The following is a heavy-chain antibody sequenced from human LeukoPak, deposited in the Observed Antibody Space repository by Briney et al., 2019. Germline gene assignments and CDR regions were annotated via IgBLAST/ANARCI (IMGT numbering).Heavy chain of an antibody. D-gene: IGHD1-26*01. J-gene: IGHJ4*02. CDR2: INSSRYI. CDR3: ARESGSPHYAEHY. V-gene: IGHV3-21*01. Sequence: GGSVRLSCAASGFTFSIYSIKWLRQAPGEGVEWVLSINSSRYIYYANSVKGRFTISRDNAKNSLYMQMKSLRAEDTAVYYCARESGSPHYAEHYWGQGTLVTVSS. CDR1: GFTFSIYS.